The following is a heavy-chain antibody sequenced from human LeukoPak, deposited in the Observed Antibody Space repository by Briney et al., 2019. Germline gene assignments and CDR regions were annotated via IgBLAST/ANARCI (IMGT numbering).Heavy chain of an antibody. CDR1: GFTFNSYW. Sequence: GGSLGLSCEGSGFTFNSYWMNWVRQPPGKGLEWVANINPDGSVRTYVDSVKGRFTSSRDNAKNSLDLQMNSLRAEDTAVYYCVGWGISAIWGQGTTVSVSS. J-gene: IGHJ3*02. V-gene: IGHV3-7*01. D-gene: IGHD3-16*01. CDR2: INPDGSVR. CDR3: VGWGISAI.